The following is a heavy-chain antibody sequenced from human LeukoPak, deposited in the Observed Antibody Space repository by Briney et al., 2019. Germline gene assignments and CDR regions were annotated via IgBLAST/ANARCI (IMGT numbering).Heavy chain of an antibody. CDR2: ISGSGDRT. CDR1: GFTFNNYA. Sequence: GGSLRLSCAASGFTFNNYAMSWFRQTPGKGLEWVSAISGSGDRTYYAESVKGRFSISRDNAKNSLYLQVNSLRAEDTAVYYCARAEAAPLYYFDYWGQGTLVTVSS. CDR3: ARAEAAPLYYFDY. V-gene: IGHV3-23*01. J-gene: IGHJ4*02. D-gene: IGHD2-15*01.